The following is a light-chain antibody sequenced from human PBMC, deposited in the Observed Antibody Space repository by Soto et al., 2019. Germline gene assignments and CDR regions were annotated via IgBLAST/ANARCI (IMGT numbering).Light chain of an antibody. J-gene: IGKJ1*01. CDR3: QYYAGVWT. Sequence: DIQMTKSPSTLSASIGDRVTITCRASQSISRWLAWYQKKPGKAPKLLIYDASTLQSGVPSRLSGSGSGTDFILTISSLQPDDFATYYCQYYAGVWTFGQGTKVDSK. CDR1: QSISRW. CDR2: DAS. V-gene: IGKV1-5*01.